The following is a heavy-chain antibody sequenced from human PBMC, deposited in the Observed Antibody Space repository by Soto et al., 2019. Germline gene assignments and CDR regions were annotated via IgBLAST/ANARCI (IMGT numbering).Heavy chain of an antibody. CDR3: ARDLWGYCGTDCYPLDV. CDR1: GGSISRYY. D-gene: IGHD2-21*02. J-gene: IGHJ6*02. CDR2: MYNTGST. V-gene: IGHV4-59*01. Sequence: QVQLQESGPGLVKPSETLSLTCTVSGGSISRYYWSWIRQPPGKGLEWIGYMYNTGSTVYNPSFMSRFTISVDTSKNPFSLKLNSVTAADTAVYYWARDLWGYCGTDCYPLDVWGQGTTVTVSS.